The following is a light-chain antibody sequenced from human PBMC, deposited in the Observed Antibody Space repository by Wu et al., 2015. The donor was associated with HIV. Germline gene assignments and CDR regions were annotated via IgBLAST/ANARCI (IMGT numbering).Light chain of an antibody. CDR3: QQYHNWPIT. J-gene: IGKJ5*01. Sequence: RVMTQSPATLYVSPGERATLSCRASQSINRNLAWYQQKPGQAPRLLVYGASTRPTGIPGRFSGSGSGTEFTLTISSLQSEDFAVYYCQQYHNWPITFGQGTRLEIK. CDR2: GAS. V-gene: IGKV3-15*01. CDR1: QSINRN.